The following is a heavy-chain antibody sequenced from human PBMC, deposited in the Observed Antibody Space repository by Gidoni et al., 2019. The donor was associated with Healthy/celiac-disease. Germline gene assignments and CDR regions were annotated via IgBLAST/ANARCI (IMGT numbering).Heavy chain of an antibody. J-gene: IGHJ1*01. D-gene: IGHD3-22*01. V-gene: IGHV3-66*01. CDR3: ARAHYYDSSGREPPFEYFQH. CDR1: GFTVSSNY. CDR2: IYSGGST. Sequence: EVQLVESGGGLVQPGVSLRLSCAASGFTVSSNYMSWVRQAPGKGLEWVSVIYSGGSTYYADSVKGRFTISRDNSKNTLYLQMNSLRAEDTAVYYCARAHYYDSSGREPPFEYFQHWGQGTLVTVSS.